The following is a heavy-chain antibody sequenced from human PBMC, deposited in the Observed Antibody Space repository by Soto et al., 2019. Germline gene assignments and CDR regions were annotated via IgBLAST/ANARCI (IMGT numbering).Heavy chain of an antibody. V-gene: IGHV4-34*01. D-gene: IGHD3-3*01. CDR1: GGSFSGYY. J-gene: IGHJ6*02. Sequence: SETLSLTCAVYGGSFSGYYWSWIRPPPGKGLEWIGEINHSGRTNYNPSLKSRVTISVDTSKHHFFLKLSSVTAADTAVDCCARVSGVPNPPKYYYYAMDCWGQGTTVTVSS. CDR2: INHSGRT. CDR3: ARVSGVPNPPKYYYYAMDC.